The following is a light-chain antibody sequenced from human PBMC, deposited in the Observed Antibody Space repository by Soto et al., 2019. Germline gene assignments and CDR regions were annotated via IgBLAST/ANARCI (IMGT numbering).Light chain of an antibody. CDR1: SSNIGAGYD. CDR2: GNS. V-gene: IGLV1-40*01. CDR3: PSYDSSLSGWV. Sequence: QSVVTQPPSGSGAPGQRGTISCTGSSSNIGAGYDAHWYQQLPGRAPKLLIYGNSNRPSGVPDRFSGSKSGTSASLAITGLQAEDEADYYCPSYDSSLSGWVFGGGTKLTVL. J-gene: IGLJ3*02.